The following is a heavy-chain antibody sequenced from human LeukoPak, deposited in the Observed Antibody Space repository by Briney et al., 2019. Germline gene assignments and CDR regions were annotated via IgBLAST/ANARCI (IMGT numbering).Heavy chain of an antibody. V-gene: IGHV5-51*01. J-gene: IGHJ4*02. CDR3: ARLAQKISSSSSDY. CDR1: GYSFTSYW. D-gene: IGHD6-6*01. CDR2: IYPGDSDT. Sequence: GESLKISCKGSGYSFTSYWIGWVRQMPGKGLEWMGIIYPGDSDTRYSPSFQGQVTISADKSIGTAYLQWSSLEASDTAMYYCARLAQKISSSSSDYWGQGTLVTVSS.